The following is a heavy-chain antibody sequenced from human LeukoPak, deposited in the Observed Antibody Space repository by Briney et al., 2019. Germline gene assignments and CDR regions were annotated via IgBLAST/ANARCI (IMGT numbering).Heavy chain of an antibody. Sequence: PGGSLRLSCAASGFTFSSYAMSWVRQAPGKGQEWVSAISGSGDSTYYADSVKGRFTISRDNSKNTLYLQMSSLRAEDTAIYYCAKDYGDSSGYYLLYGMDVWGQGTTVTVSS. CDR3: AKDYGDSSGYYLLYGMDV. J-gene: IGHJ6*02. D-gene: IGHD3-22*01. CDR1: GFTFSSYA. CDR2: ISGSGDST. V-gene: IGHV3-23*01.